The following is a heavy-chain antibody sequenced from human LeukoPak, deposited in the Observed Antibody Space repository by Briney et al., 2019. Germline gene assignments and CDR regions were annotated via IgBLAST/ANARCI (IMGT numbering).Heavy chain of an antibody. V-gene: IGHV3-11*06. J-gene: IGHJ6*03. CDR2: ISSSSSYI. D-gene: IGHD4-17*01. Sequence: GGSLRLSCAASGFTFSDYYMSWIRQAPGKGLEWVSSISSSSSYIYYADSVKGRFTISRDNAKNSLYLQMNSLRAEDTAVYYCARGDATVTTGYYYMDVWGKGTTVTVSS. CDR1: GFTFSDYY. CDR3: ARGDATVTTGYYYMDV.